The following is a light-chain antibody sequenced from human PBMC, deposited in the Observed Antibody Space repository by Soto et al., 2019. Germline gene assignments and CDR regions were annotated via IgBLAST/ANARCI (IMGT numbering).Light chain of an antibody. CDR3: QQYNNWPQT. CDR2: GAS. V-gene: IGKV3-15*01. Sequence: VMTQAPATLSVSPGERATPACRASQTINNNVAWYQLKDGQVPRLVIYGASTRATDIPARFSGSGSGTEFTLTISSLQSEDFAEYHCQQYNNWPQTFGQGTRLEIK. CDR1: QTINNN. J-gene: IGKJ5*01.